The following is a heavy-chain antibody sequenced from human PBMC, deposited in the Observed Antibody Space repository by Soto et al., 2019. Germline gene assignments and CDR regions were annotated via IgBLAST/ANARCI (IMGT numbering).Heavy chain of an antibody. J-gene: IGHJ4*02. D-gene: IGHD3-22*01. CDR1: GFTFSSYA. Sequence: QVQLVESGGGVVQPGRSLRLSCAASGFTFSSYAMHWVRQAPGKGLEWVAVISYDGSNKYYADSVKGRFTISRDNSKNTLYLQMNSRRAEDTAVYYCARYYYDSSGYYVDYWGQGTLVTVSS. CDR3: ARYYYDSSGYYVDY. CDR2: ISYDGSNK. V-gene: IGHV3-30-3*01.